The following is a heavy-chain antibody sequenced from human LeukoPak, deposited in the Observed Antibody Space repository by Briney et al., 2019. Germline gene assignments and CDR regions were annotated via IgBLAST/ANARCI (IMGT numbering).Heavy chain of an antibody. Sequence: PGGSLRLSCAASGFTSSSYWMNWVRQAPGEGLEWVANIKQDGSEKYYVDSVKGRFTISRDNAKNSLYLQMNSLRAEDTAVYYCVRSIGIASAYWGQGTLVTVSS. V-gene: IGHV3-7*01. CDR1: GFTSSSYW. D-gene: IGHD6-25*01. CDR2: IKQDGSEK. J-gene: IGHJ4*02. CDR3: VRSIGIASAY.